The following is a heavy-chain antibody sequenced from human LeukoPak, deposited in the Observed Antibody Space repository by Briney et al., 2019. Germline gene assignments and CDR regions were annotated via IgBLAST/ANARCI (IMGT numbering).Heavy chain of an antibody. J-gene: IGHJ4*02. V-gene: IGHV4-4*02. CDR2: IYQSGST. CDR1: GGSISSDNW. CDR3: AKDLSTGYYIAY. D-gene: IGHD3-9*01. Sequence: SETLSLTCAVSGGSISSDNWWSWVRQPPGKGLEWIGEIYQSGSTNYNPSLKSRVTISVDKSKNQFSLKLTSVTAADTAVYYCAKDLSTGYYIAYWGQGTLVTVSS.